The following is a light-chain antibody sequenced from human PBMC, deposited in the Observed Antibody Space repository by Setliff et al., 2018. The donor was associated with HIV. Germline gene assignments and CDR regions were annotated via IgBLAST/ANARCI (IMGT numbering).Light chain of an antibody. CDR2: SNN. V-gene: IGLV1-44*01. CDR3: QSYDSSLSGYV. Sequence: QSVLTQPPSASGTPGQGVTISCSGSSSNIGSNTVNWYKQLPGTAPKLLMYSNNQRPSGVPDRFSGSKSGTSASPAITGLQAEDEAEYYCQSYDSSLSGYVFGTGTKVTVL. CDR1: SSNIGSNT. J-gene: IGLJ1*01.